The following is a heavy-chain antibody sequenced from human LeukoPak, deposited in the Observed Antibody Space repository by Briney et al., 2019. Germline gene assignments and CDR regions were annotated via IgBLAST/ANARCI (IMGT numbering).Heavy chain of an antibody. CDR3: ARGPPRAVAGTRGEKLAFDI. D-gene: IGHD6-19*01. J-gene: IGHJ3*02. V-gene: IGHV6-1*01. Sequence: SQTLSLTCAISGDSVSSNTAAWNWITQSPSRDLEWLGRTYYRSKWYNDYAVSVKSRITINPDTSKNQFSLQLNSVTPEDPAVYYCARGPPRAVAGTRGEKLAFDIWGQGTMVTVSS. CDR1: GDSVSSNTAA. CDR2: TYYRSKWYN.